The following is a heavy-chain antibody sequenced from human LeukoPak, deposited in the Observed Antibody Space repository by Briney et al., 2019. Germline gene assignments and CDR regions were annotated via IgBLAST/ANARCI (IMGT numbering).Heavy chain of an antibody. V-gene: IGHV1-18*01. CDR1: GYTFTSYC. D-gene: IGHD2-15*01. J-gene: IGHJ5*02. CDR3: ARAHEGIGYCSGGSCGSNWFDP. CDR2: ISAYNGNT. Sequence: ASVKVSCKASGYTFTSYCISWVRQAPGQGLEWMGWISAYNGNTNYAQKLQGRVTMTTDTSTSTAYMELRSLRSDDTAVYYCARAHEGIGYCSGGSCGSNWFDPWGQGTLVTVSS.